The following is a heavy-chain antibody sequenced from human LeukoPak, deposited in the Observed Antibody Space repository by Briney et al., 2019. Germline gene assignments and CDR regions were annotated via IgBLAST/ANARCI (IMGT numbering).Heavy chain of an antibody. CDR1: GGSISSSIYY. Sequence: PSETLSLTCTVSGGSISSSIYYWGWIRQSPGKGLEWIGSIFYSGSTNYNPSLKSRVTISVDTSKNQFSLKLSSVTAADTAVYYCARVTPPYDSSGYSFDYWGQGTLVTVSS. CDR2: IFYSGST. D-gene: IGHD3-22*01. V-gene: IGHV4-39*07. CDR3: ARVTPPYDSSGYSFDY. J-gene: IGHJ4*02.